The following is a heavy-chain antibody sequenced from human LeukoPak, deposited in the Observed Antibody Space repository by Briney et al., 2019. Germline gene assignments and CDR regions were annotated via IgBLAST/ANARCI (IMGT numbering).Heavy chain of an antibody. D-gene: IGHD3-22*01. CDR2: ISGSGGSI. Sequence: GGSLRLSCAASGFTFRSYAMSWVRQAPGKGLEWVSSISGSGGSIYYADSVKGRFTISRDNSKNTLYLQLDSLRAEDTAIYYCAKGLYSSGYIFDYWGQGTLVTVSS. J-gene: IGHJ4*02. CDR1: GFTFRSYA. V-gene: IGHV3-23*01. CDR3: AKGLYSSGYIFDY.